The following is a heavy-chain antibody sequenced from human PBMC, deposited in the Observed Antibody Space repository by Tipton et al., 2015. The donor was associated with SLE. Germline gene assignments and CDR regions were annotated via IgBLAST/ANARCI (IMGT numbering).Heavy chain of an antibody. V-gene: IGHV4-39*07. CDR3: ARDRDIVLEPVPIPPAFDI. CDR2: ISYSGAT. CDR1: GGSINTRSYY. D-gene: IGHD2-8*02. Sequence: TLSLPCIVSGGSINTRSYYWGWIRQPPGKGLEWIASISYSGATYYNPSLKSRVIISLDTSRNHFSLKLTSVTAADTAVYFCARDRDIVLEPVPIPPAFDIWGQGTTVTVSS. J-gene: IGHJ3*02.